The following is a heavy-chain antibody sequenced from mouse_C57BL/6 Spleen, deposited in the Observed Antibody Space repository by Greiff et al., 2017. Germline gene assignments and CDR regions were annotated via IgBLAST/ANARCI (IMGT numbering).Heavy chain of an antibody. J-gene: IGHJ4*01. CDR1: GYTFTSYW. Sequence: QVQLQQPGAELVKPGASVKLSCKASGYTFTSYWMHWVKQRPGQGLEWIGMIHPNSGSTNYNEKFQSNATLPVDKSSSTAYMQLNSPTSEDYAGSYCARSGDYDDAMDYWGQGTSVTVSS. D-gene: IGHD2-4*01. CDR2: IHPNSGST. V-gene: IGHV1-64*01. CDR3: ARSGDYDDAMDY.